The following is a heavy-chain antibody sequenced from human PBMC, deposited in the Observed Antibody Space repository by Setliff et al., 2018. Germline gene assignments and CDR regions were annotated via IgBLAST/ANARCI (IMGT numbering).Heavy chain of an antibody. V-gene: IGHV3-21*01. CDR3: ARAAGYSSSWYHYYYGMDV. CDR1: GFTFSSYS. Sequence: GGSLRLSCAASGFTFSSYSMNWVRQAPGKGLEWVSSISSSSSYIYYADSVKGRFTISRDNAKNSLYLQMNSLRAEDTAVYYCARAAGYSSSWYHYYYGMDVWGQGTTVTVSS. D-gene: IGHD6-13*01. CDR2: ISSSSSYI. J-gene: IGHJ6*02.